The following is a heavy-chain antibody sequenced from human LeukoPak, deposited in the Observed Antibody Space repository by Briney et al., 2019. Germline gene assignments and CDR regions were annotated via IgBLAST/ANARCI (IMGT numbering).Heavy chain of an antibody. CDR2: IYTSGST. V-gene: IGHV4-59*10. Sequence: SETLSLTCTVSGGSISIYYWSWIRQPAGKGLEWIGRIYTSGSTNYNPSLKSRVTMSVDTSKNQFSLRLSSVTAADTAIYYCARYLAVAAAGIFDCWGQGTLITVSS. CDR1: GGSISIYY. D-gene: IGHD6-13*01. CDR3: ARYLAVAAAGIFDC. J-gene: IGHJ4*02.